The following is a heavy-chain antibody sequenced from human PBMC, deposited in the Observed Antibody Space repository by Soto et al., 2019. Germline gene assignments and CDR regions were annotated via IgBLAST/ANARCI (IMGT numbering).Heavy chain of an antibody. CDR3: ARDTES. J-gene: IGHJ5*02. V-gene: IGHV1-69*08. CDR1: VGTFSSYT. CDR2: IIPILGIA. D-gene: IGHD4-17*01. Sequence: QVQLVQSGAEVKKPGSSVKVSCKASVGTFSSYTISWVRQAPGQGLEWMGRIIPILGIANYAQKFQGRDTITADKSTSTAYMELSSLRSEVTAVYYCARDTESWGQGTLVTVSS.